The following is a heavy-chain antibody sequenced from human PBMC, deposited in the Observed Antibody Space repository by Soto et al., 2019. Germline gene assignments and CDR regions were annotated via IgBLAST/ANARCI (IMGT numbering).Heavy chain of an antibody. V-gene: IGHV3-21*01. CDR2: ITSSSAYL. Sequence: EVQLVESGGGLVKPEGSLRLFCIGSDFTFSDYNMNWVRQAPGKGLEWVSSITSSSAYLYYADSVKGRFTISRDNAKNSLYLQMNSLRAEDTAVYYCARDRYSSSSMDVWGQGTTVTVSS. CDR3: ARDRYSSSSMDV. D-gene: IGHD6-6*01. CDR1: DFTFSDYN. J-gene: IGHJ6*02.